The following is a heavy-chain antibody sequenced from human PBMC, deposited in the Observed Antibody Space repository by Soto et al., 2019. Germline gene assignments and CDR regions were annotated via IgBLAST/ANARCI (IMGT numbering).Heavy chain of an antibody. D-gene: IGHD6-19*01. J-gene: IGHJ4*02. CDR2: INPNSGGT. V-gene: IGHV1-2*04. CDR1: GYTFTGYY. Sequence: ASVKVSCKASGYTFTGYYMHWVRQAPGQGLEWMGWINPNSGGTNYAQKFQGWVTMTRDTSISTAYMELSRLRSDDTAVYYCGGGIGYSSGWSSWGQGCLVTVSS. CDR3: GGGIGYSSGWSS.